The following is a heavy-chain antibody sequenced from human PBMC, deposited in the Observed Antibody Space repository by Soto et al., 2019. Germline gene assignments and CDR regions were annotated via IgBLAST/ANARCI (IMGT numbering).Heavy chain of an antibody. J-gene: IGHJ4*02. Sequence: SETLSLTCTVSGGSINTYYWSWIRQPAGKGLEWIGRIYHSGYTNPNSSLKSRLTVSVDTSKNQFFLRLRSVTAADKAVYYCARAAGAKFDFWGQGILVTVSS. D-gene: IGHD1-1*01. V-gene: IGHV4-4*07. CDR3: ARAAGAKFDF. CDR2: IYHSGYT. CDR1: GGSINTYY.